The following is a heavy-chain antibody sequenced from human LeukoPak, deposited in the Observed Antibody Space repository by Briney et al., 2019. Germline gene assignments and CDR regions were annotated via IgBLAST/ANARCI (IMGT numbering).Heavy chain of an antibody. CDR3: ARLGYSYGY. D-gene: IGHD5-18*01. CDR2: IYTSGST. Sequence: PSETLSLTCTVSGGPISSYYWSWIRQPPGKGLEWIGYIYTSGSTNYNPSLKSRVTISVDTSKNQFSLKLSSVTAADTAVYYCARLGYSYGYWGQGTLVTVSS. J-gene: IGHJ4*02. V-gene: IGHV4-4*09. CDR1: GGPISSYY.